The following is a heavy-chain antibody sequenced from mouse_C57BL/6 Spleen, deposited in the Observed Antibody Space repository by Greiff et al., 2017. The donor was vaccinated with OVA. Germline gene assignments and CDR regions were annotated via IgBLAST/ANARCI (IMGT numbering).Heavy chain of an antibody. CDR2: IDPSDSYT. V-gene: IGHV1-69*01. Sequence: QVQLQQPGAELVMPGASVTLSCKASGYTFTSYWMHWVKQRPGQGLEWIGEIDPSDSYTNYNQKFKGKSTLTVDKSSSTAYMQLSSLTSEDSAVYYCARTDYYGSRGAMDYWGQGTSVTVSS. D-gene: IGHD1-1*01. CDR3: ARTDYYGSRGAMDY. CDR1: GYTFTSYW. J-gene: IGHJ4*01.